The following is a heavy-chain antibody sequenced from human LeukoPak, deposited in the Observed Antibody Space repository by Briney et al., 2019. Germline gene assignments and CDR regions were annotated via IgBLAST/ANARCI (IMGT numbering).Heavy chain of an antibody. CDR3: ARDRGGIGYYIDV. V-gene: IGHV3-48*01. CDR1: GFTFSSYS. Sequence: GGSLRLSCAASGFTFSSYSMNWVRQAPGKGLEWVSYISSSSGNIYYADSVKGRFTISRDNVKTSLYLQMNSLRAEDTGLYYCARDRGGIGYYIDVWGKGSTVTVSS. CDR2: ISSSSGNI. J-gene: IGHJ6*03. D-gene: IGHD3-16*02.